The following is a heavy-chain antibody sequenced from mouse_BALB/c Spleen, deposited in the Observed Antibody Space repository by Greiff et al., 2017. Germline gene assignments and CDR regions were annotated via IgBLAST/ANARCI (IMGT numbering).Heavy chain of an antibody. CDR2: IYPGSGST. CDR1: GYTFTSYW. V-gene: IGHV1S22*01. J-gene: IGHJ1*01. Sequence: LKQPGSELVRPGASVKLSCKASGYTFTSYWMHWVKQRPGQGLEWIGNIYPGSGSTNYDEKFKSKATLTVDTSSSTAYMQLSSLTSEDSAVYYCTRSGLRRDWYFDVWGAGTTVTVSS. CDR3: TRSGLRRDWYFDV. D-gene: IGHD2-4*01.